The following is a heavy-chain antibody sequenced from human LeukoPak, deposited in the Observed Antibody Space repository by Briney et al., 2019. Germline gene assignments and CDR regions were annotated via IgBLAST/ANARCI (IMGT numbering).Heavy chain of an antibody. J-gene: IGHJ4*02. CDR1: GFNFSNYA. CDR3: ARGTVWLYPRIPID. CDR2: ISGGGGTT. D-gene: IGHD3-9*01. Sequence: QPGGSLRLSCATSGFNFSNYAMTWVRQAPGKGLEWVSSISGGGGTTCYGDSVKGRVTVSRDSSKNTLHLQMNSLRLEDTAVYYCARGTVWLYPRIPIDWGQGVLVTVSS. V-gene: IGHV3-23*01.